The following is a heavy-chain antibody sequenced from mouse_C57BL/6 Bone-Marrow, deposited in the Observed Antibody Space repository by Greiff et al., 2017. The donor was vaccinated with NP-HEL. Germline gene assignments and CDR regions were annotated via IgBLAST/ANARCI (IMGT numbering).Heavy chain of an antibody. J-gene: IGHJ3*01. Sequence: VQLQQSGPELVKPGASVKISCKASGYAFSSSWMNWVKQRPGKGLEWIGRIYPGDGDTNYNGKFKGKATLTADKSSSTAYMQLSSLTSEVSAVYFCARGAYYGSSFAYWGQGTLVTVSA. D-gene: IGHD1-1*01. CDR2: IYPGDGDT. CDR3: ARGAYYGSSFAY. CDR1: GYAFSSSW. V-gene: IGHV1-82*01.